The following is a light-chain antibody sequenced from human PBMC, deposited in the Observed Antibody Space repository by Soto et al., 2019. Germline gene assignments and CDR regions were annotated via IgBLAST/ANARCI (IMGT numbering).Light chain of an antibody. V-gene: IGKV1-13*02. CDR2: DVS. J-gene: IGKJ5*01. Sequence: AIQVTQSPSSLSASMGDRVTITCRASQDIRGALAWYQQKPGKAPNLLIYDVSTLESGVPSRFSGSGSGTEFTLTISSLQPEDFGTFYCQQFNAYPITFGHGTRLEIK. CDR3: QQFNAYPIT. CDR1: QDIRGA.